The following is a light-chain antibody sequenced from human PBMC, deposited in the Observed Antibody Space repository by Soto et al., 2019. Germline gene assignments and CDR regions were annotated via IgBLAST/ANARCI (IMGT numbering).Light chain of an antibody. CDR1: QSISRY. V-gene: IGKV1-39*01. J-gene: IGKJ2*01. CDR3: QQGYSTPYT. Sequence: IQMTQSPSPLSASVGDRVTITCRATQSISRYLNWYQQKTGKPPKVLIYAASTLQSGVPSRFSGSGSGTDFTLTISSLQPEDVATYYCQQGYSTPYTFGPGTKVEIK. CDR2: AAS.